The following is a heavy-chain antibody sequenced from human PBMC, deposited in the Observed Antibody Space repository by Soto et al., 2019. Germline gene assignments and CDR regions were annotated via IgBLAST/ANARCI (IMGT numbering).Heavy chain of an antibody. Sequence: LVESLKISCKGSGYSFTSYWISWVRQMPGKGLEWMGRIDPSDSYTNYSPSFQGHVTISADKSISTAYLQWSSLKASDTAMYYCAWRYSLSDYYYGMDVWGQGTTVTVSS. CDR3: AWRYSLSDYYYGMDV. CDR2: IDPSDSYT. CDR1: GYSFTSYW. V-gene: IGHV5-10-1*01. J-gene: IGHJ6*02. D-gene: IGHD5-18*01.